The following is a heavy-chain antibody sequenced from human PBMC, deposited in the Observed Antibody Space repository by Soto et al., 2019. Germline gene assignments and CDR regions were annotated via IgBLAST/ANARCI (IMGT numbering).Heavy chain of an antibody. CDR1: GGSISSGGYY. Sequence: SETLSLTCTVSGGSISSGGYYWSWIRQHPGKGLEWIGYIYYSGSTYYNPSLKSRVTISVDTSKNQFSLKLSSVTAADTAVYYCANTNPTGYSGYDFYFDYWGQGTLVTVSS. CDR2: IYYSGST. D-gene: IGHD5-12*01. J-gene: IGHJ4*02. CDR3: ANTNPTGYSGYDFYFDY. V-gene: IGHV4-31*03.